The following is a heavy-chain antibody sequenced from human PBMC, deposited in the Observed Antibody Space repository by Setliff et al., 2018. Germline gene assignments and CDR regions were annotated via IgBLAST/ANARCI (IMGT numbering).Heavy chain of an antibody. D-gene: IGHD2-15*01. CDR2: IWGDGGTK. Sequence: VGSLRLSCAASGFTFSTYRMHWVRQAPGKGLEWVAVIWGDGGTKYHADSVKGRFTISRDNSKNTLYLQMNSLRPEDTAVYYCARTCSGSGCYAGLESWGQGTPVTVS. V-gene: IGHV3-33*08. CDR1: GFTFSTYR. CDR3: ARTCSGSGCYAGLES. J-gene: IGHJ4*02.